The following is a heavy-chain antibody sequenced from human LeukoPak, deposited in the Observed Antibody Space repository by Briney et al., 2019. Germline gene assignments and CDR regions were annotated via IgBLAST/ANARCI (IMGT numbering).Heavy chain of an antibody. D-gene: IGHD2-15*01. CDR3: ARGRGLGDIVVVVADPYWYFDL. CDR2: MNPNSVNT. Sequence: ASVKVSCKASGYTFTSYDINWVRQATGQGLEWMGWMNPNSVNTGYAQKFQGRVTMTRNTSISTAYMELSSLRSEDTAVYYCARGRGLGDIVVVVADPYWYFDLWGRGTLVTVSS. CDR1: GYTFTSYD. V-gene: IGHV1-8*01. J-gene: IGHJ2*01.